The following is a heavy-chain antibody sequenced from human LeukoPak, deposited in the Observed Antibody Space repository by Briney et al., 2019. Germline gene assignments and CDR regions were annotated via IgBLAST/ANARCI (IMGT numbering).Heavy chain of an antibody. D-gene: IGHD5-24*01. CDR1: GGSISSGGYY. CDR3: ARGDGYHSDY. V-gene: IGHV4-31*03. CDR2: IYYSGST. J-gene: IGHJ4*02. Sequence: PSETLSLTCTVSGGSISSGGYYSSWIRQHPGKGLEWIGYIYYSGSTYYNPSLKSRVTISVDTSKNQFSLNLSSVTAEDTAVYYCARGDGYHSDYWGQGTLVTVSS.